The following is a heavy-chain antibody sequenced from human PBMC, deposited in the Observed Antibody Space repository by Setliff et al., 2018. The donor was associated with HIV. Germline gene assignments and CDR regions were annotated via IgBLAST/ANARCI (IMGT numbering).Heavy chain of an antibody. J-gene: IGHJ5*01. D-gene: IGHD3-3*01. CDR3: ASGALSRLLEWLSLDS. V-gene: IGHV3-21*04. CDR2: ISSSSTSI. CDR1: GFTFSSYS. Sequence: LRLSCAASGFTFSSYSMNWVRQAPGKGLEWVSSISSSSTSIYYADSVKGRFTISRDNAKKSLYLQMNSLRVDDTGVYFCASGALSRLLEWLSLDSWGQGTQVTVSS.